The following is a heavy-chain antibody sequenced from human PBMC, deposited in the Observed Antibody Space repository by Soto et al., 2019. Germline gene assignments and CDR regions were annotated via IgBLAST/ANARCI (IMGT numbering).Heavy chain of an antibody. CDR1: GGTFSSYA. CDR3: ARCRITMVRGVRGYYYGMDV. Sequence: ASVKVSCKASGGTFSSYAISWVRQAPGQGLEWMGGIIPIFGTANYAQKFQGRVTITADESTSTAYMELSSLRSEDTAVYYCARCRITMVRGVRGYYYGMDVWGQGTTVTVSS. D-gene: IGHD3-10*01. CDR2: IIPIFGTA. J-gene: IGHJ6*02. V-gene: IGHV1-69*13.